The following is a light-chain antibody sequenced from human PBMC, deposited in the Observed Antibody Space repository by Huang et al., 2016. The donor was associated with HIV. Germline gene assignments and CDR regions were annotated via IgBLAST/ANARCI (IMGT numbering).Light chain of an antibody. V-gene: IGKV1-39*01. CDR1: QSISTS. CDR3: QQSYSTPYT. J-gene: IGKJ2*01. CDR2: AAS. Sequence: DIQMTQSPSSLSASVGDRVTITCRASQSISTSLNWYQQKPGKAPKLLSYAASSLQSGVPSRFSGSGSGTDFTLTISSLQPEDFATYYCQQSYSTPYTFGQGTKLEIK.